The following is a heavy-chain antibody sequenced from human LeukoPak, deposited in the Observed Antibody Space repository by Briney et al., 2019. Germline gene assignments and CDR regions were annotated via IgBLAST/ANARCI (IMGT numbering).Heavy chain of an antibody. J-gene: IGHJ6*01. CDR1: GFTFSGFA. V-gene: IGHV3-23*01. CDR2: ISGTGDNT. D-gene: IGHD1-26*01. Sequence: GGSLRLSCAASGFTFSGFAMSWVRRTPGKGLEWVSGISGTGDNTLYADSVKGRFTISRDNSKNTLQLEMNSLRAEDTAIYYCAKMKGHPLPKYYMDVWGQGTTVTVSS. CDR3: AKMKGHPLPKYYMDV.